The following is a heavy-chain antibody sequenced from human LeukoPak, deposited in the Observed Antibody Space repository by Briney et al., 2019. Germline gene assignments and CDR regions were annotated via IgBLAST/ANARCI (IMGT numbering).Heavy chain of an antibody. Sequence: GGSLRLSCAASGFTLSTYGIHWVRQAPGKGLEWVAVISYDGSNKYFADSVKGRFTISRDNSKNTLYLQMNSLRAEDSALYYCAKDVATTATTVYHGVGVWGQGTTVTVSS. CDR1: GFTLSTYG. V-gene: IGHV3-30*18. CDR2: ISYDGSNK. D-gene: IGHD4-17*01. J-gene: IGHJ6*02. CDR3: AKDVATTATTVYHGVGV.